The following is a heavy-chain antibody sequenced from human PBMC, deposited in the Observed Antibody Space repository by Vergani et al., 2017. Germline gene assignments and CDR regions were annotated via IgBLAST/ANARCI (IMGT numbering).Heavy chain of an antibody. D-gene: IGHD3-22*01. V-gene: IGHV1-69*01. Sequence: QVQLVQSGAEVKKPGSSVKVSCKASGGTFSSYVISWVRQAPGQGLEWMGGIIPIFGTANYAQKFQGRVTITADESTSTAYMELSSLRSEDTAVYYCARDASSGYYAGGGYYFDYWGQGTLVTVSS. CDR1: GGTFSSYV. J-gene: IGHJ4*02. CDR3: ARDASSGYYAGGGYYFDY. CDR2: IIPIFGTA.